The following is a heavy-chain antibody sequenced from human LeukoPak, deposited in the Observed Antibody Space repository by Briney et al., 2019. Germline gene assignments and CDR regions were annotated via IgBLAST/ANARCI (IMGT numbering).Heavy chain of an antibody. CDR3: ARPGFADY. J-gene: IGHJ4*02. CDR2: INHSGST. V-gene: IGHV4-34*01. Sequence: SETLSLTCAVYGGSFSGYYWSWIRQPPGKGLEWIGEINHSGSTNYNPSLKSRVTISVDTSKNQFSLKLSSVTAADTAVYYCARPGFADYWGQGTLVTVSS. CDR1: GGSFSGYY.